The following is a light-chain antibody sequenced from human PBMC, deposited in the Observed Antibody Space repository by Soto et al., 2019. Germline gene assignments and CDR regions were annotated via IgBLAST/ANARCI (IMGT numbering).Light chain of an antibody. CDR3: AAWDDSLSAYV. V-gene: IGLV2-14*01. CDR2: DVS. CDR1: SSDVGGYNY. Sequence: QSALTQPASVSGSPGQSITISCTGTSSDVGGYNYVSWYQQHPGKAPKLMIYDVSNRPSGVSNRFSGSKSGNTASLAISGLRSEDEADYSCAAWDDSLSAYVFGPGTKLTVL. J-gene: IGLJ1*01.